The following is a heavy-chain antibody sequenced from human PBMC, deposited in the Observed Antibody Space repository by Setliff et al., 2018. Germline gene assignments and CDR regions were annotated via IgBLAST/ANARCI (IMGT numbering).Heavy chain of an antibody. D-gene: IGHD3-10*01. J-gene: IGHJ6*02. CDR2: IDPSDSYT. Sequence: PGESMKISCKGSGYSFTGYWISWVRQMPGKGLEWMGRIDPSDSYTNYSPSFQGHVTISADKSIRTAYLKWSRLKASDTAMYYCARHTGNYYGSGSYYKSFGRTRYYYYGMDVWGQGTTVTVSS. CDR1: GYSFTGYW. CDR3: ARHTGNYYGSGSYYKSFGRTRYYYYGMDV. V-gene: IGHV5-10-1*01.